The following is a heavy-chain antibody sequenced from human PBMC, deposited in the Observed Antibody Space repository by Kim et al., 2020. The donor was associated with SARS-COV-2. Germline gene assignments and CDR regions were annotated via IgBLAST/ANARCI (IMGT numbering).Heavy chain of an antibody. D-gene: IGHD3-3*01. Sequence: SVKVSCKASGGTFSSYAISWVRQAPGQGLEWMGRIIPILGIANYAQKFQGRVTITADKSTSTAYMELSSLRSEDTAVYYCARDHGAYDFWSGPKGINWFDPWGQGTLVTVSS. CDR2: IIPILGIA. J-gene: IGHJ5*02. V-gene: IGHV1-69*04. CDR1: GGTFSSYA. CDR3: ARDHGAYDFWSGPKGINWFDP.